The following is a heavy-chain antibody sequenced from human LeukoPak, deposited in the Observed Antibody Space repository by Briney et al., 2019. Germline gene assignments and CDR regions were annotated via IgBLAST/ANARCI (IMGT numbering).Heavy chain of an antibody. V-gene: IGHV3-49*04. Sequence: GGSLRLSCSTSGFTFGDYAMSWVRQAPGKGLEWVGFIQAKAYGGATKYAASVNGRFSISRDDSQSIASLQMNDLKTEDTAVYYCTRAPHPRCSSSGCYLDYWGQGTLVTVSS. D-gene: IGHD2-2*01. CDR1: GFTFGDYA. CDR2: IQAKAYGGAT. J-gene: IGHJ4*02. CDR3: TRAPHPRCSSSGCYLDY.